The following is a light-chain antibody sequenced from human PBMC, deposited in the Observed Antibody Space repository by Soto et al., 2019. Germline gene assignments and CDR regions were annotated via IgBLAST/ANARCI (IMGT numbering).Light chain of an antibody. V-gene: IGLV2-23*02. CDR3: CSYAGSSTWV. Sequence: QSALTQPASVSGSPGQSITISCTGTSSDVGSYNPVSWYQQHPGKAPKLMIYEVSKRPSGVSNRFSGSKSGNTASLTISGLQAEDEADYYCCSYAGSSTWVFGGGTKLTVL. J-gene: IGLJ3*02. CDR1: SSDVGSYNP. CDR2: EVS.